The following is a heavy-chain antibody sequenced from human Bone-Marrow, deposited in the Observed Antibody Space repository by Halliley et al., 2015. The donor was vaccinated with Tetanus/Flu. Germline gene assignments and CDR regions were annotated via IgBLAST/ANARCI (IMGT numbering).Heavy chain of an antibody. J-gene: IGHJ2*01. CDR2: IFYGGST. D-gene: IGHD4-17*01. CDR3: ARGRVYGDFAYFDL. CDR1: GDSLGSYY. V-gene: IGHV4-59*01. Sequence: LRLSCTVSGDSLGSYYWSWIRQPPGKGLEWIGCIFYGGSTRYNPSLNSRVTISKDTSKNQFSLKVTSVTAADTAVYYCARGRVYGDFAYFDLWGRGSLVTVSS.